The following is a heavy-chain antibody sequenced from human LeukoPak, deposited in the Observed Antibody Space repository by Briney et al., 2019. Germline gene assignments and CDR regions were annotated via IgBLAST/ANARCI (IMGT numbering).Heavy chain of an antibody. CDR2: ISHRGRT. D-gene: IGHD3-3*01. V-gene: IGHV4-34*01. Sequence: SETLSLTCAVYGGSVSCYIWSWIRQPPEKGLEWIGEISHRGRTHYTPSLQSRVTMSVDTSKNQFALNLNSVTAADTAVYYCARLPFRFLEPFTYGGQGILVTVSS. J-gene: IGHJ4*02. CDR3: ARLPFRFLEPFTY. CDR1: GGSVSCYI.